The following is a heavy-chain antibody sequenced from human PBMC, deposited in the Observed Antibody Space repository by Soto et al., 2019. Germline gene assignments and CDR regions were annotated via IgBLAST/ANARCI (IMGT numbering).Heavy chain of an antibody. D-gene: IGHD2-21*02. CDR3: ARVNLAYCGGDCPNWFDP. V-gene: IGHV4-61*01. Sequence: QVQLQESGPGLVKPSETLSLTCTVSGGSVSSGSYYWSWIRQPPGKGLEWIGYIYYSGSTNYNPSLKSRVTISVDTSKNQFSLKLSSVTAADTAVYYCARVNLAYCGGDCPNWFDPWGQGTLVTVSS. CDR2: IYYSGST. J-gene: IGHJ5*02. CDR1: GGSVSSGSYY.